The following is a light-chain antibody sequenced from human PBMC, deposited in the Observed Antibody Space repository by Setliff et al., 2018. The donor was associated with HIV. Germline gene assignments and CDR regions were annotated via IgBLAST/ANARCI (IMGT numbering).Light chain of an antibody. CDR1: DIGSKS. CDR2: YDP. CDR3: QVWDSNSAV. Sequence: SYELTQPPSVSLAPGETARITCGGNDIGSKSVHWYQQKPGQAPVLVIFYDPDRLSGIPERFSGSSSGNTATLTISRVDAGDEADYYCQVWDSNSAVFGTGTKVTVL. J-gene: IGLJ1*01. V-gene: IGLV3-21*01.